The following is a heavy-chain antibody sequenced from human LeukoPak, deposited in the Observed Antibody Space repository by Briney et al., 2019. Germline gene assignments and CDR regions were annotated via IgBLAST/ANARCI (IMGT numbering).Heavy chain of an antibody. CDR2: VDPEDGET. J-gene: IGHJ4*02. Sequence: ASVKVSCKVSGYTLTELSMHWVCPAPGRGRGRMGGVDPEDGETTYAQQFPGRVNKTEDTSTHTAYMQLSSLRSEDTTVYYCSTRSYDSSCYYGYWGQGTLVTVSS. CDR1: GYTLTELS. V-gene: IGHV1-24*01. CDR3: STRSYDSSCYYGY. D-gene: IGHD3-22*01.